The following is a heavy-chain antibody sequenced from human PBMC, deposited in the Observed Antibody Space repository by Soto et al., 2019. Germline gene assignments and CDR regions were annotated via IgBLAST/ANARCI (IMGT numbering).Heavy chain of an antibody. CDR3: ARDRGEYYDSSGPFDY. CDR1: WVTVGSNY. D-gene: IGHD3-22*01. CDR2: IYSGGST. Sequence: GGSLRLSYASSWVTVGSNYMSCVRQAPGKGLEWVSVIYSGGSTYYADSVKGRFTISRDNSKNTLYLKMNSLRAEDTAVYYCARDRGEYYDSSGPFDYWGQRTLVSVYS. J-gene: IGHJ4*02. V-gene: IGHV3-53*01.